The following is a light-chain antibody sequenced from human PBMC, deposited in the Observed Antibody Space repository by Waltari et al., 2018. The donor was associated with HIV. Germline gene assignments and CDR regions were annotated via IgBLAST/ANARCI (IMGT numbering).Light chain of an antibody. Sequence: QSALTQPASVSGSPGQSITISCTGTSSDVGGYNSVSWYQQHPGKAPRLMIYKVSNRPSGVSNRFSGSKSGKTAPLTISGLQAEDEADYYCSSYTSSSTLVFGTGTKVTVL. V-gene: IGLV2-14*01. CDR1: SSDVGGYNS. CDR2: KVS. J-gene: IGLJ1*01. CDR3: SSYTSSSTLV.